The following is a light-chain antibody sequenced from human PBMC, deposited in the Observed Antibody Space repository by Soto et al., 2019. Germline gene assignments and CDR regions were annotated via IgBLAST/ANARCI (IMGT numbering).Light chain of an antibody. J-gene: IGKJ4*02. CDR3: MQAKREPRA. CDR1: QSLVYSDGNTY. V-gene: IGKV2-30*01. Sequence: DVVMTQSPLSLPVTLGQPASISCRSSQSLVYSDGNTYLNWFQQRPGQSPRRLIYKVSNRDSGVPDRVSGSGRGTDFSLKISPLQAGEVEPDYGMQAKREPRACAEGT. CDR2: KVS.